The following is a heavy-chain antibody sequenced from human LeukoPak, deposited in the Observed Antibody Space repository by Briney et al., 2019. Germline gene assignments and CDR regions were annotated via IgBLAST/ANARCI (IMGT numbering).Heavy chain of an antibody. CDR3: ARASRDGYNQNFDH. J-gene: IGHJ4*02. CDR2: IYPGGSET. CDR1: GYDFSTYW. Sequence: LGESLKISCKGLGYDFSTYWNAWVRQRPGKGLEGMGIIYPGGSETRYDPSFQGQVTISADRSTSTAYLQWSSLRASDTAMYYCARASRDGYNQNFDHWGQGTLVTVSS. V-gene: IGHV5-51*01. D-gene: IGHD5-24*01.